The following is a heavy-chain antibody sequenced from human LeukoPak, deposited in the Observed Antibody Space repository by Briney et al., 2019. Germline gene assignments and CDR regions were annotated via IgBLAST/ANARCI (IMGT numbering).Heavy chain of an antibody. CDR1: GGSISTYY. D-gene: IGHD1-26*01. J-gene: IGHJ3*02. CDR3: ARGVTSPLDAFDI. CDR2: LYNSGST. V-gene: IGHV4-59*01. Sequence: SETLSLTCTVSGGSISTYYWNWMRQPPGKGLEWIGYLYNSGSTNYNPSLKSRLNISVDMSKTQLSLKLSSVTAADTAVYYCARGVTSPLDAFDIWGQGTMVTVSS.